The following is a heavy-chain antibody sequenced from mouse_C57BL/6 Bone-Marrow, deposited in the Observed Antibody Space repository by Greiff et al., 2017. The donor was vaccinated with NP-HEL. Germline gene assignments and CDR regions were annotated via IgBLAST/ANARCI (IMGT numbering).Heavy chain of an antibody. Sequence: QVQLQQSGAELVMPGASVKLSCKASGYTFTSYWMHWVKQRPGQGLEWIGEIDPSDSYTNYNQKFKGKSTLTVDKSSSTAYMQLSSLTSEDSAVYYCAHYFGSSYDWYFDVWGTGTTVTVSS. CDR2: IDPSDSYT. V-gene: IGHV1-69*01. CDR1: GYTFTSYW. D-gene: IGHD1-1*01. CDR3: AHYFGSSYDWYFDV. J-gene: IGHJ1*03.